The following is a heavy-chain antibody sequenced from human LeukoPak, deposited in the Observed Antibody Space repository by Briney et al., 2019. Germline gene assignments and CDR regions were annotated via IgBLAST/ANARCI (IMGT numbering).Heavy chain of an antibody. CDR2: IGIDSGNT. Sequence: GGSLRLSCTASGFPFIGYSMNWVRQVPGKGLEWIAYIGIDSGNTKYADSVRGRVTISADKTKNSLYLQMNSLRVDDTAVYYCARDHNYAFDNWGQGTLVSVAS. CDR1: GFPFIGYS. CDR3: ARDHNYAFDN. V-gene: IGHV3-21*05. J-gene: IGHJ4*02. D-gene: IGHD1-1*01.